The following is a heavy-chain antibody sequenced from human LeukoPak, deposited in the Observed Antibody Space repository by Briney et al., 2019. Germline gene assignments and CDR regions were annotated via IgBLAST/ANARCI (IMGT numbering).Heavy chain of an antibody. Sequence: GGSLRLSCAASGFTFSSHGMSWVRQAPGKGLEWVSTISGSGDYTYYADSVKGRFTISRDDSKNTLYLQMNSLRAEDTAVYYCAKVTYGSGTYGAFDSWGQGTLVTVSS. J-gene: IGHJ4*02. V-gene: IGHV3-23*01. CDR2: ISGSGDYT. CDR1: GFTFSSHG. CDR3: AKVTYGSGTYGAFDS. D-gene: IGHD3-10*01.